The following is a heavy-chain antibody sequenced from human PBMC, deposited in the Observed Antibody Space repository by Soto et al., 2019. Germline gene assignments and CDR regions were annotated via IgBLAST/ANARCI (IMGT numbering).Heavy chain of an antibody. J-gene: IGHJ6*02. Sequence: SVKVSCKASGGTFSSYAISWVRQAPGQGLEWMGGIIPIFGTANYAQKFPVSVTITADKSTSTAYMELSSLRSEDTAAYYCARVDWSSTSCQRHYGMDVWGQGTTVTVSS. V-gene: IGHV1-69*06. D-gene: IGHD2-2*01. CDR1: GGTFSSYA. CDR2: IIPIFGTA. CDR3: ARVDWSSTSCQRHYGMDV.